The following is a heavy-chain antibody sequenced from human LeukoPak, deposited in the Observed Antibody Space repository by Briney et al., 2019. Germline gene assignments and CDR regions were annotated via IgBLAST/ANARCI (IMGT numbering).Heavy chain of an antibody. V-gene: IGHV3-33*01. D-gene: IGHD6-13*01. J-gene: IGHJ1*01. CDR3: ARESKWQQPSFQY. CDR1: GFTFGSYG. Sequence: PGGSLRLSCAASGFTFGSYGMHWVRQAPGKGLEWVAGIWYDGSNKYYADSVKGRFTISRDNSRNTLSLQMNSLRVEDTAVYYCARESKWQQPSFQYWGQGTLVTVSS. CDR2: IWYDGSNK.